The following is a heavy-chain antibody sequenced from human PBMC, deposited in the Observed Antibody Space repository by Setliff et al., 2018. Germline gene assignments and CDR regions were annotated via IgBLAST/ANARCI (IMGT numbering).Heavy chain of an antibody. Sequence: PSETLSLTCTVSGGPINTGNYYWSWFRQPAGKGLEWIGQIFSKGSTNTNPSLMSRVTISMDTSKNQFSLRLTSMTAADTGVYYCARSIAAAATKFWGQGTAVTSPQ. CDR3: ARSIAAAATKF. D-gene: IGHD6-25*01. V-gene: IGHV4-61*09. CDR1: GGPINTGNYY. CDR2: IFSKGST. J-gene: IGHJ4*02.